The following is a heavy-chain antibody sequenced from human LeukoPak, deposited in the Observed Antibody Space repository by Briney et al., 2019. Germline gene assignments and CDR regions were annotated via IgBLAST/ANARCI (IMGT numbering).Heavy chain of an antibody. CDR2: MNPNSGNT. Sequence: GASVKVSCKASGYTFTSYDINWVRQATGQGLEWMGWMNPNSGNTGYAQKFQGRVTITRNTSISTAYMELSSLRSEDTAVYYCARGVGLYDLWSGYYRWHWFDPWGQGTLVTVSS. J-gene: IGHJ5*02. CDR1: GYTFTSYD. D-gene: IGHD3-3*01. CDR3: ARGVGLYDLWSGYYRWHWFDP. V-gene: IGHV1-8*01.